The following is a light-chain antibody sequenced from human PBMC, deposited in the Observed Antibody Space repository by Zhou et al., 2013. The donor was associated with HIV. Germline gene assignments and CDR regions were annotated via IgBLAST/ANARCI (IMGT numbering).Light chain of an antibody. CDR1: QGISSA. J-gene: IGKJ4*01. CDR2: DAS. V-gene: IGKV1-13*02. Sequence: AIQLTQSPSSLSASVGDRVTITCRASQGISSALAWYQQKPGKAPNLLIYDASSLESGVPSRFSGGGSGTDFTLTISSLQSEDFATYSCQQFNSYPLTFGGGTKVEIK. CDR3: QQFNSYPLT.